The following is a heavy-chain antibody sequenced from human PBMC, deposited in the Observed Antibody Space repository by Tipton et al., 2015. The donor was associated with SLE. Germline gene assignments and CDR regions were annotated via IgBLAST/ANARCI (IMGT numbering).Heavy chain of an antibody. J-gene: IGHJ1*01. CDR1: GYSISSGYY. V-gene: IGHV4-38-2*02. CDR2: IYHSGST. D-gene: IGHD6-13*01. CDR3: ASRDSSSWSIPPRAEYFQH. Sequence: GSLKLSCTVSGYSISSGYYWGWIRQPPGKGLEWIGSIYHSGSTYYNPSLKSRVTISVDTSKNQFSLKLSSVTAADTAVYYCASRDSSSWSIPPRAEYFQHWGQGTLVTVSS.